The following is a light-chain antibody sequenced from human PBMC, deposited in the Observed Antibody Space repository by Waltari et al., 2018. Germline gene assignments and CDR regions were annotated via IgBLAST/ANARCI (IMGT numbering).Light chain of an antibody. V-gene: IGLV2-23*02. Sequence: QSGLTQPASVSGSPGQSITISCTGTSSDVGNYNLVSWYQQYPGTPPKLMVYEVTKRTSGVSDRLAGSKSGNTASLTICRLQSEDEADYYCCSYAGLGIYVFGTGTKVTVL. J-gene: IGLJ1*01. CDR1: SSDVGNYNL. CDR3: CSYAGLGIYV. CDR2: EVT.